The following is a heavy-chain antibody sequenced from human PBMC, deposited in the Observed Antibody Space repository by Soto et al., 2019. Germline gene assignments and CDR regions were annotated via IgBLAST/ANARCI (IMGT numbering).Heavy chain of an antibody. D-gene: IGHD6-19*01. CDR1: GFTFSSYA. J-gene: IGHJ6*02. V-gene: IGHV3-23*01. CDR3: AKDGLRGIDSSGWYYLNYYYGMDV. Sequence: AGGSLRLSCAASGFTFSSYAMSWVRQAPGEGLEWVSAISGSGGSTYYADSVKGRFTISRDNSKNTLYLQMNSLRAEDTAVYYCAKDGLRGIDSSGWYYLNYYYGMDVWGQGTTVTVSS. CDR2: ISGSGGST.